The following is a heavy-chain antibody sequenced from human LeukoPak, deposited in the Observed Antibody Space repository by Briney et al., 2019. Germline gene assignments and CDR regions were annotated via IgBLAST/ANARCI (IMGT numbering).Heavy chain of an antibody. CDR3: ANSPCGDSVHCGHFDY. D-gene: IGHD4-17*01. V-gene: IGHV1-8*01. Sequence: ASVKVSCKASGYTFTSYDINWVRQATGQGLEWTGWMNPNSGNTGYAQKFQGRVTMTRNTSISTAYMELSSLRSEDTAVYYCANSPCGDSVHCGHFDYWGQGTLVTVSS. CDR1: GYTFTSYD. J-gene: IGHJ4*02. CDR2: MNPNSGNT.